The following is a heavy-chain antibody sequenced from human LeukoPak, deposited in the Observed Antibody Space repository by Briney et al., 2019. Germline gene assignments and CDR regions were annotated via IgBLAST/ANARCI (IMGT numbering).Heavy chain of an antibody. V-gene: IGHV3-48*04. D-gene: IGHD2-8*01. CDR2: ISSSSSTI. Sequence: GGSLRLSCAASGFTFSSYSMNWVRQAPGKGLEWVSYISSSSSTIYYADSVKGRFTISRDNAKNSLYLQMNSLRAEDTAVYYCARRMADYYYYYMDVWGKGTTVTISS. CDR3: ARRMADYYYYYMDV. J-gene: IGHJ6*03. CDR1: GFTFSSYS.